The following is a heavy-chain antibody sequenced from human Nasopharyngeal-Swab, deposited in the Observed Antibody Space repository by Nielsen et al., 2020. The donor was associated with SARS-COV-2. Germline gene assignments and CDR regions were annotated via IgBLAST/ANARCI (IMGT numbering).Heavy chain of an antibody. CDR2: IWYDGSNK. CDR3: AREASDDSSGLILSFDY. V-gene: IGHV3-33*01. Sequence: GESLKISCAASGFTFGSYGMHWVRQAPGKGLEWVAVIWYDGSNKYYADSVKGRFTISRDNSKNTLYLQMNSLRAEDTAVYYCAREASDDSSGLILSFDYWGQGTLVTVSS. D-gene: IGHD3-22*01. CDR1: GFTFGSYG. J-gene: IGHJ4*02.